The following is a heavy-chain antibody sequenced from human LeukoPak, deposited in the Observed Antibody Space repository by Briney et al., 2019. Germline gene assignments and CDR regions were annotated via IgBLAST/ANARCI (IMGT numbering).Heavy chain of an antibody. Sequence: GASVKVPCKASGYTFTHYSVHWVRQAPGQGLEWMGMINLIGGGTSSAQKFRGRLTMTKDLSTSTVYMELSSLRSDDTAVYYCVRERAHFHNSGPFDPWGQGTLVTVSS. CDR1: GYTFTHYS. CDR3: VRERAHFHNSGPFDP. CDR2: INLIGGGT. J-gene: IGHJ5*02. D-gene: IGHD5-12*01. V-gene: IGHV1-46*01.